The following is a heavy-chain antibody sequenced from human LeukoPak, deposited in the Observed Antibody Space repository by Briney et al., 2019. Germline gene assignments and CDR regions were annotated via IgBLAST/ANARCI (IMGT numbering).Heavy chain of an antibody. J-gene: IGHJ4*02. V-gene: IGHV3-7*03. CDR3: ARVQRELAFDY. CDR2: IKEDGSER. D-gene: IGHD1-26*01. CDR1: AFIFSGHW. Sequence: GGSLRLSCEGSAFIFSGHWMNWVRQTPGKGLEWVASIKEDGSERQYVDSVKGRFSISRDNTKGSLFLQLNSLRAEDTAVYYCARVQRELAFDYWGQGTLVTVSS.